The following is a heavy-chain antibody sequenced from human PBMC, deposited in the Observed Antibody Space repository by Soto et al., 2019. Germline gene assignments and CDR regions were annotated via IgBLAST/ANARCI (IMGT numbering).Heavy chain of an antibody. Sequence: ASVKVSCKASGYTFTSYGISWVRQAPGQGLEWMGWISAYNGNTNYAQKLQGRVTMTTDTSTSTAYMELRSLRSDDTAVYYCARDRGDCSSTSCYDWFDPWGQGTLVTVPQ. D-gene: IGHD2-2*01. J-gene: IGHJ5*02. CDR1: GYTFTSYG. V-gene: IGHV1-18*04. CDR3: ARDRGDCSSTSCYDWFDP. CDR2: ISAYNGNT.